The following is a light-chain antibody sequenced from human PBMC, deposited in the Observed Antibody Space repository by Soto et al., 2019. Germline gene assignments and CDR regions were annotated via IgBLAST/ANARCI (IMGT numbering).Light chain of an antibody. CDR3: SSYTSSSTLV. CDR1: SSDVGGYKY. Sequence: QSALTQPASVSGSPGQSITISCSGTSSDVGGYKYVSWYQQHPGKAPKLMIYEVGNRPSGVSQRFSGSKSGNTASLTIFGFQAEDEADYYCSSYTSSSTLVFGGGTKLTVL. V-gene: IGLV2-14*01. J-gene: IGLJ3*02. CDR2: EVG.